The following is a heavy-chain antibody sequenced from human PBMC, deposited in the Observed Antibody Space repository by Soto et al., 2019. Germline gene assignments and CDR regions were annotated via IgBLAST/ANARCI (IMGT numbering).Heavy chain of an antibody. Sequence: SQTRSLTYAGYAGMLSGYDRIGCRQPPEKGLEWIGEINHSGSTNYNPSLKSRVTISVDTSMNQFSLKLSSVTAADTAVYYCASPGDDSIVFSCNVYHRYVLDV. D-gene: IGHD3-22*01. CDR2: INHSGST. J-gene: IGHJ6*01. CDR1: AGMLSGYD. CDR3: ASPGDDSIVFSCNVYHRYVLDV. V-gene: IGHV4-34*01.